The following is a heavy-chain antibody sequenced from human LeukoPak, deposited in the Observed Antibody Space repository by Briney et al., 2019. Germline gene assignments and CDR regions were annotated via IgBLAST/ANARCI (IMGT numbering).Heavy chain of an antibody. CDR2: IHPEGNEK. V-gene: IGHV3-7*04. CDR1: GFTFSDFW. J-gene: IGHJ4*02. Sequence: GGSLRLSCAVSGFTFSDFWMSWVRQAPGRGLEWVANIHPEGNEKYHVESVKGRFTISRDNAKNSLCLQMNGLRVEDTAVYYCARGDAFSGDHWGQGTLVTVSS. CDR3: ARGDAFSGDH.